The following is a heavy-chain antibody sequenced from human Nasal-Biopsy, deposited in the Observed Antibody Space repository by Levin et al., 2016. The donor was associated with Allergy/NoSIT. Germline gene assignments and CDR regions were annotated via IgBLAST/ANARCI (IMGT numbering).Heavy chain of an antibody. CDR1: GFTLRNYW. D-gene: IGHD2-8*01. CDR3: ARIMYGSPSSDFDS. CDR2: VKEDGSVK. Sequence: GESLKISCAASGFTLRNYWMSWVRQAPGKGLEWVANVKEDGSVKYYVGSVEGRFTISRDNAKNSLYLQMNSLRAEDTAVYYCARIMYGSPSSDFDSWGQGTLVTVSS. V-gene: IGHV3-7*03. J-gene: IGHJ4*02.